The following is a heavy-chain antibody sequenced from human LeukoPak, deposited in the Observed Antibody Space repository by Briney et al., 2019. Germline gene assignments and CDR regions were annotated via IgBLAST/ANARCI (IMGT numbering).Heavy chain of an antibody. CDR2: IYYSGST. D-gene: IGHD6-19*01. V-gene: IGHV4-59*01. CDR3: ARSPDLIAVAGTFDY. J-gene: IGHJ4*02. CDR1: GGSISSYY. Sequence: SETLSLTCTVSGGSISSYYWSWIRQPPGKGLEWIGYIYYSGSTNYNPSLKSRVTISVDTSKNQFSLKLSSVTAADTAVYYCARSPDLIAVAGTFDYWGQGTLVTVSS.